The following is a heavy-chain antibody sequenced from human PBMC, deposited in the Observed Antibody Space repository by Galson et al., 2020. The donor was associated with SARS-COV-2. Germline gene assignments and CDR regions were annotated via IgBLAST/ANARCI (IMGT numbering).Heavy chain of an antibody. CDR3: TTDRGFGYSYTDGMDV. CDR2: IKSKTDGGTT. V-gene: IGHV3-15*01. Sequence: GGSLRLSCAASGFTFSNAWMSWVRQAPGKGLEWVGRIKSKTDGGTTDYAAPVKGRFTISRDDSKNTLYLQMNSLKTEDTAVYYCTTDRGFGYSYTDGMDVWGQGTTVTVSS. CDR1: GFTFSNAW. D-gene: IGHD5-18*01. J-gene: IGHJ6*02.